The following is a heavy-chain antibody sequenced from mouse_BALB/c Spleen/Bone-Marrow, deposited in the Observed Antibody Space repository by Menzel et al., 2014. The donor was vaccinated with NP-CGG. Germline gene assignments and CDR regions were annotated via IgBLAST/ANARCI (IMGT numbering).Heavy chain of an antibody. D-gene: IGHD1-1*01. CDR2: IYPGDDDT. CDR3: AGSTPLAY. CDR1: GYAFSRSW. J-gene: IGHJ3*01. Sequence: QVQLKDSGAELVRPGSSVKISCKASGYAFSRSWMNWVKRRPGQGLEWIGQIYPGDDDTNYSGKFKGRATLTADKSSGTAYMQLSSLTSEDSAVYFCAGSTPLAYWGQGTLVTVSA. V-gene: IGHV1-80*01.